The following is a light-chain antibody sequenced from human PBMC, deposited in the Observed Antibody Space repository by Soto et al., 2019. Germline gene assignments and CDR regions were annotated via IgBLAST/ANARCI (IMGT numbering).Light chain of an antibody. Sequence: DIVMTQSPDSLAVSLGERATINCKSSQSVYYRSNKKNYLGWYQQKPGQPPKLLISRASTRESGVPDRFSGSGSGTDFTLTISRLEPEDFAVYYCQHYGSSPPFTFGPGTKVDVK. J-gene: IGKJ3*01. CDR2: RAS. CDR1: QSVYYRSNKKNY. V-gene: IGKV4-1*01. CDR3: QHYGSSPPFT.